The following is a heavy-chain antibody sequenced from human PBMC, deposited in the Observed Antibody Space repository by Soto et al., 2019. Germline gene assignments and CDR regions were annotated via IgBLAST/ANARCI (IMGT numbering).Heavy chain of an antibody. CDR2: IKQDGSEE. CDR3: ARLNWNYDFDY. J-gene: IGHJ4*02. CDR1: GFTFSVSW. V-gene: IGHV3-7*01. Sequence: GGSLRLSCAASGFTFSVSWMSWVRQPPGKGLEWMANIKQDGSEEYYVDSVKGRFTISRDNAKNLLYLQMNSLRAEDTAVYYCARLNWNYDFDYWGQGALVTVSS. D-gene: IGHD1-7*01.